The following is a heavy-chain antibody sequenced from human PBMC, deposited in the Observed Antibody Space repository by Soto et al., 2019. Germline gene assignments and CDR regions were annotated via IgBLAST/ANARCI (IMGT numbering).Heavy chain of an antibody. CDR1: GFTFSSCG. J-gene: IGHJ4*02. CDR3: ARDASKVLVNPPDY. CDR2: IWYDGSNK. D-gene: IGHD2-8*02. V-gene: IGHV3-33*01. Sequence: GGSLRLSCAASGFTFSSCGMHWVRQAPGKGLEWVAVIWYDGSNKYYADSVKGRFTISRDNSKNTLYLQMNSLRAEDTAVYYCARDASKVLVNPPDYWGPGTLVTVSS.